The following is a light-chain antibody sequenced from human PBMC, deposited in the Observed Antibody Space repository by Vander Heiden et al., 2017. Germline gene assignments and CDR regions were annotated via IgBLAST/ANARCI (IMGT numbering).Light chain of an antibody. J-gene: IGLJ3*02. Sequence: SYALTQPSSVSVSPGQTARITCSGDVLAKKYARWFQQKPGQAPVLVIYKDSERPSGIPERFSGSSSGTTVTLTISGAQVEDEDDYYCYSAADNNGVFGGGTKLTVL. CDR1: VLAKKY. V-gene: IGLV3-27*01. CDR2: KDS. CDR3: YSAADNNGV.